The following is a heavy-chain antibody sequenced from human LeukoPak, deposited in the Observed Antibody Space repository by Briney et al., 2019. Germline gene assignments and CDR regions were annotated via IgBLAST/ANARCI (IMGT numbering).Heavy chain of an antibody. CDR1: GYTFTSYW. J-gene: IGHJ5*02. CDR2: IYPSDSDT. V-gene: IGHV5-51*01. Sequence: GASLKISCQGSGYTFTSYWFAWVRQLPGKGLEWWGMIYPSDSDTRYSPSFQGQVTISADKSISTAYLQWSSLKASDTAMYYCARHGEGGLWFDPWGQGTLVTVSS. D-gene: IGHD2-21*01. CDR3: ARHGEGGLWFDP.